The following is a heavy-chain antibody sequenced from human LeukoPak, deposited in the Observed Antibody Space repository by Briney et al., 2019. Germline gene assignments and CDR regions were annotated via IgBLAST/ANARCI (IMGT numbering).Heavy chain of an antibody. D-gene: IGHD5-24*01. V-gene: IGHV1-69*05. CDR3: AREGGIPRRDGYNLDY. CDR2: IIPIFGTA. Sequence: SVKVSCKASGGTFSSYAISWVRQAPGQGLEWMGRIIPIFGTANYAQKFQGRVTITTDESTSTAYMELSSLRSEDTAVYYCAREGGIPRRDGYNLDYWGQGTLVTVSS. CDR1: GGTFSSYA. J-gene: IGHJ4*02.